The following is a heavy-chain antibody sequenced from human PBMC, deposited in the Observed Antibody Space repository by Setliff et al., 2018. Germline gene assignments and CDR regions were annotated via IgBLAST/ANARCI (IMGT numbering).Heavy chain of an antibody. V-gene: IGHV3-11*04. CDR1: GFTFSNYW. J-gene: IGHJ3*02. CDR3: ARDSVLRYFDWLLYTPDAFDI. D-gene: IGHD3-9*01. Sequence: GGSLRLSCAASGFTFSNYWMHWVRQAPGKGLVWVSYISSSGSTIYYADSVKGRFTISRDNAKNSLYLQMNSLRAEDTAVYYCARDSVLRYFDWLLYTPDAFDIWGQGTMVTVSS. CDR2: ISSSGSTI.